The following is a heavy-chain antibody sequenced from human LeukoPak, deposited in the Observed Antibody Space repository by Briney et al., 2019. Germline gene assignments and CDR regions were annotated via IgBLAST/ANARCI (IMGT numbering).Heavy chain of an antibody. J-gene: IGHJ4*02. CDR2: IYYSGST. CDR3: ARESRSIFGVVIGY. D-gene: IGHD3-3*01. V-gene: IGHV4-61*01. Sequence: SETLSLTCTVSGGSISTDNCYWGWIRQPPGKGLEWIGYIYYSGSTNYNPSLKSRVTISVDTSKNQFSLKLSSVTAADTAVYYCARESRSIFGVVIGYWGQGTLVTVSS. CDR1: GGSISTDNCY.